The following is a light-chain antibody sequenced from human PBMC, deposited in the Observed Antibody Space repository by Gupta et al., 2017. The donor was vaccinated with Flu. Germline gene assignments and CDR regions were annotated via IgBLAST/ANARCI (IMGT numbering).Light chain of an antibody. J-gene: IGLJ3*02. Sequence: QSALPQPASVSRSPGQSIPISCTGTSSDGVGYNYVSWYQQPPGKPPKLIYDEVSNRPAGVSNRFAGSKSGKTASMTSSGLQAEDEADYYCSSYTSSSTQVFGGGTKLTVL. CDR3: SSYTSSSTQV. CDR2: EVS. CDR1: SSDGVGYNY. V-gene: IGLV2-14*01.